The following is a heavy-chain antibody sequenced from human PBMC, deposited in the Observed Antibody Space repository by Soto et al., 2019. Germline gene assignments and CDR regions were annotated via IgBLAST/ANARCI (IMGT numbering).Heavy chain of an antibody. CDR1: GGFVDGGGYH. J-gene: IGHJ6*02. V-gene: IGHV4-31*03. Sequence: QVQLQESGPGLVKPSQTLSLTCSVSGGFVDGGGYHWTWIRQHPGKGLEWIGRIFYTGRTYYNPSLGGRIIVSMDTSKKQCSLMLSSVTEADTAVHYCSRGGTTSPYFFYGMDVWGRGTTVTVSS. CDR3: SRGGTTSPYFFYGMDV. CDR2: IFYTGRT. D-gene: IGHD2-2*01.